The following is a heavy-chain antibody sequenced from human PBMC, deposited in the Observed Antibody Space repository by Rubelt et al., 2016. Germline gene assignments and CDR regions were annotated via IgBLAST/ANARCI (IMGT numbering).Heavy chain of an antibody. J-gene: IGHJ4*02. V-gene: IGHV1-46*01. CDR2: VTLRAGST. D-gene: IGHD3-22*01. Sequence: QVQLVQSGAEVKKPGASVKVSCKASGYTFTSYDRHWLRRAPGQGLEWLGRVTLRAGSTSYEQKFQGRVTMTRDTSTSTVYMELSSLRSEDTAVYYCARVYDSSDTYYFDYWGQGTLVTVSS. CDR3: ARVYDSSDTYYFDY. CDR1: GYTFTSYD.